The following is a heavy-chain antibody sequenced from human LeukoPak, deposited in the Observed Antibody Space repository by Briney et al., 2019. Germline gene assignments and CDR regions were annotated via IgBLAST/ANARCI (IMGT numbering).Heavy chain of an antibody. CDR2: NSSSGGST. CDR1: GFTFTSYA. Sequence: PGGSLRPSCALSGFTFTSYATSWVPQAPGKGLEWVSANSSSGGSTYYADSVKGRFTISRDNSKNTLYLQMNSLRAEDTAVYYCARKASSLVVLVAATKNFDYWGQGTLVTVSS. V-gene: IGHV3-23*01. D-gene: IGHD2-15*01. J-gene: IGHJ4*02. CDR3: ARKASSLVVLVAATKNFDY.